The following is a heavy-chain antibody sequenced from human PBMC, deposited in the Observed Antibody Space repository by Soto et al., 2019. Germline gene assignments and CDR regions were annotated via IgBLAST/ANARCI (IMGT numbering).Heavy chain of an antibody. Sequence: GESLKISCKSSGYNFVNYWIGWVRQMPGKGLEWMGIMYPANSDTRYSRSFQGQVTISADKSISTAYLQWSSLKASDTAIYYCARHEVGGTDYWGQGTLVTVSS. J-gene: IGHJ4*02. CDR2: MYPANSDT. CDR3: ARHEVGGTDY. D-gene: IGHD6-19*01. V-gene: IGHV5-51*01. CDR1: GYNFVNYW.